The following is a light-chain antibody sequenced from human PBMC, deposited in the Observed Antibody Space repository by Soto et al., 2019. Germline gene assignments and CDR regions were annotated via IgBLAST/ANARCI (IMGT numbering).Light chain of an antibody. Sequence: EIVLTQSPGTLSLSPGERATLSCRASQSVSSSYLAWYQQKPGQAPRLLIYGASSRATGIPDRFSGSGSGTDFTLTISGLEPEDFAVYDCQQYGSSSWTFGQGTKVEIK. CDR2: GAS. J-gene: IGKJ1*01. CDR3: QQYGSSSWT. V-gene: IGKV3-20*01. CDR1: QSVSSSY.